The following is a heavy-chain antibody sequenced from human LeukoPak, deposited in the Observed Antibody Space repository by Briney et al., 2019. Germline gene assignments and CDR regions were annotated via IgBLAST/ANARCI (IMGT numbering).Heavy chain of an antibody. D-gene: IGHD3-16*01. CDR2: IYSGGST. J-gene: IGHJ4*02. V-gene: IGHV3-66*01. CDR1: EFSVGSNY. CDR3: ARDGGGSPDY. Sequence: GGSLRLSCAASEFSVGSNYMTWVRQAPGKGLEWVSLIYSGGSTYYADSVKGRFTISRDNSKNTLYLQMGSLRAEDMAVYYCARDGGGSPDYWGQGTLVTVSS.